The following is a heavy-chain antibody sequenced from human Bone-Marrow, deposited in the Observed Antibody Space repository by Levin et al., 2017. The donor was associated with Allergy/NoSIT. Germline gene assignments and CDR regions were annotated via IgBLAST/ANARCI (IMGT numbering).Heavy chain of an antibody. Sequence: GGSLRLSCAASGFTFDDYAMHWVRQAPGKGLEWVSGISWNSGSIGYADSVKGRFTISRENAKNSLYLQMNSLRAEDTALYYCAKDIEQQLVPLQFDYWGQGTLVTVSS. D-gene: IGHD6-13*01. CDR2: ISWNSGSI. V-gene: IGHV3-9*01. CDR1: GFTFDDYA. CDR3: AKDIEQQLVPLQFDY. J-gene: IGHJ4*02.